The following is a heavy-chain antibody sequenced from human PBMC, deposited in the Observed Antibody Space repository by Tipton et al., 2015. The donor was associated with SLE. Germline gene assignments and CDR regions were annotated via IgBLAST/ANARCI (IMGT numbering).Heavy chain of an antibody. CDR3: ALPTVVSGVVYFDY. V-gene: IGHV7-4-1*02. CDR1: GYTFSDFA. D-gene: IGHD2-8*02. Sequence: QLVQSGAEVKKPGASVKVSCKASGYTFSDFAINWLRQAPGEGLEWLGWINPNTGIPTYAQGSTGRIVFSLDTSVTTAYLQISSLKAEDTAVYYCALPTVVSGVVYFDYWGQGTLVTVSS. J-gene: IGHJ4*02. CDR2: INPNTGIP.